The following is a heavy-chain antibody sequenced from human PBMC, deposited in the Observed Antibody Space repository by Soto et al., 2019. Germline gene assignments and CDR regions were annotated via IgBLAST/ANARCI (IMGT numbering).Heavy chain of an antibody. CDR3: AGDPDSHYNDSHASSYP. CDR2: IIPIIGII. CDR1: GGTFSTYT. V-gene: IGHV1-69*04. D-gene: IGHD3-22*01. J-gene: IGHJ5*02. Sequence: QVQLVHSGAEVKKPGSSVKVSCKASGGTFSTYTITWVRQAPGQGLEWMGRIIPIIGIINYAQKFQGRVTITADKFTGTAYMELTRLRYDDTAVYYCAGDPDSHYNDSHASSYPWGQGTLVTVSS.